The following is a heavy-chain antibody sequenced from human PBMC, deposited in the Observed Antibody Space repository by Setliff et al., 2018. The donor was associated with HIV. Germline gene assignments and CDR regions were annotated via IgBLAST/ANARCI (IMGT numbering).Heavy chain of an antibody. CDR1: GYTFTSCF. D-gene: IGHD2-15*01. CDR2: INPSDGTT. CDR3: VKDRQIDGVARHYYYYGMDV. Sequence: ASVKVSCKASGYTFTSCFMHWVRQAPGQGLEYMGIINPSDGTTDYTQKFQDRVTMTSDTSTSTVYMELRSLRSEDTAIYYCVKDRQIDGVARHYYYYGMDVWGQGTTVTVSS. V-gene: IGHV1-46*01. J-gene: IGHJ6*02.